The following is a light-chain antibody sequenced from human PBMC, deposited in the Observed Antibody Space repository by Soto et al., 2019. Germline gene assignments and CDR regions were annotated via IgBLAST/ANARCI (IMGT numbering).Light chain of an antibody. CDR3: SSYTGSDTYVV. Sequence: QSVLTQPASVSGSPGQAITISCTGTNSDVGTYKYVSWYQHHPGKAPKLMIYEVSNRPSGVSSRFSGSKSGNTASLTISGLQAEDEAHYYCSSYTGSDTYVVFGGGTKLTVL. V-gene: IGLV2-14*01. J-gene: IGLJ2*01. CDR1: NSDVGTYKY. CDR2: EVS.